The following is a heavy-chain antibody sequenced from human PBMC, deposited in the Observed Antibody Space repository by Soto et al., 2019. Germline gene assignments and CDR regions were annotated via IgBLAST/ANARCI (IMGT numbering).Heavy chain of an antibody. Sequence: QVQLQESGPGLVQPSETLSLTCTVSGGSISPYYWSWIRQTPGKGLEWIAYIYYSGSTNYNPSLKSRVTISADTSKNQCSLKLSSVTAADTAVYYCARASYFSDSFGYFLDSWGQRTLVTVSS. CDR3: ARASYFSDSFGYFLDS. V-gene: IGHV4-59*01. J-gene: IGHJ4*02. CDR2: IYYSGST. D-gene: IGHD3-22*01. CDR1: GGSISPYY.